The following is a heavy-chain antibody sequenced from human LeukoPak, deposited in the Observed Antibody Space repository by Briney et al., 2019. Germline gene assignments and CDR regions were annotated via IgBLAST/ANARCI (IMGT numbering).Heavy chain of an antibody. CDR2: INHNGNVN. D-gene: IGHD3-16*01. CDR1: GFTFRNYW. V-gene: IGHV3-7*03. J-gene: IGHJ6*02. Sequence: PGGSLRLSCAASGFTFRNYWMSWVRQAPGTGLEWVASINHNGNVNYYVDSVKGRFTISRDNAKNSLYLQMSNLRAEDTAVYFCARGGGLDVWGQGATVTVSS. CDR3: ARGGGLDV.